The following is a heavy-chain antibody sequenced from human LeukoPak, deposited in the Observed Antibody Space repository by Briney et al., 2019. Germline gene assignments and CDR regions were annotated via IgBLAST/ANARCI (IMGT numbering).Heavy chain of an antibody. D-gene: IGHD6-19*01. CDR1: GYTFTGYY. J-gene: IGHJ4*02. CDR3: ASPYSSGWYAEHEPSDY. V-gene: IGHV1-2*02. Sequence: ASVKVSCKASGYTFTGYYMHWVRQAPGQGLEWMGWINPNSGGTNYAQKFQGRVTMTRDTSISTAYMELSRLRSEDTAVYYCASPYSSGWYAEHEPSDYWGQGTLVTVSS. CDR2: INPNSGGT.